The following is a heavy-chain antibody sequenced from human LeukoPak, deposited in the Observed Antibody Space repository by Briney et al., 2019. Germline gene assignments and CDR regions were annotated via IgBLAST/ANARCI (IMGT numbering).Heavy chain of an antibody. CDR1: GFTFSSYS. CDR2: ISSSSSYI. D-gene: IGHD1-1*01. Sequence: PGGSLRLSCAASGFTFSSYSMNWVRQAPGKGLEWVSSISSSSSYIYYADSVKGRFTISRDNAKNSLYLQMNSLRAEDTAVYYCARDDDLVYYFDHWGQGTLVTVSS. V-gene: IGHV3-21*01. J-gene: IGHJ4*02. CDR3: ARDDDLVYYFDH.